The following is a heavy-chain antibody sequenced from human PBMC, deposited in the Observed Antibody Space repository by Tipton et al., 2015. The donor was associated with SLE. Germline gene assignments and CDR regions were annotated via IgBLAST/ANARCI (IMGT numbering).Heavy chain of an antibody. CDR1: GGSINNYY. D-gene: IGHD2-21*01. CDR3: ARRDGLNGFDI. Sequence: TLSLTCTVSGGSINNYYWSWIRQLPGKGLEWIGNIYYSGGIYYNPSLMSRITISVDTSKNQYSLKLSSVTAADTAVYFCARRDGLNGFDIWGRGTMVTVSS. V-gene: IGHV4-59*12. J-gene: IGHJ3*02. CDR2: IYYSGGI.